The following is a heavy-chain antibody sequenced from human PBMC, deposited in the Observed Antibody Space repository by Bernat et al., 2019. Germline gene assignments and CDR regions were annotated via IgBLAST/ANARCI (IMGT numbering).Heavy chain of an antibody. CDR2: ISGYNGNT. CDR3: ARDPESGSSSVWVGSFDS. J-gene: IGHJ4*02. V-gene: IGHV1-18*01. Sequence: QVRLVQSGAEVKKPGASVKVSCKASGYTFTNYGISWVRQAPGQGLEWMGWISGYNGNTNYAQNFQGRVTMTTDTSTSTAYMELRSLRSDDTAVYYCARDPESGSSSVWVGSFDSWGQGTLVTVYS. D-gene: IGHD6-6*01. CDR1: GYTFTNYG.